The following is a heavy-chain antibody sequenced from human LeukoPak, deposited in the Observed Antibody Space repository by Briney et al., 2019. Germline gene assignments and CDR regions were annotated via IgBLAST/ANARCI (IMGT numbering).Heavy chain of an antibody. CDR2: IRSKANSYAT. J-gene: IGHJ4*02. Sequence: RAGGSLRLSCAASGFAFSGSAMHWVRQASGKGLEWVGRIRSKANSYATAYAASVKGRFTISRDDSKNTAYLQMNSLKTEDTAVYYCTRREVRGVIIIDYWGQGTLVTVSS. CDR3: TRREVRGVIIIDY. V-gene: IGHV3-73*01. D-gene: IGHD3-10*01. CDR1: GFAFSGSA.